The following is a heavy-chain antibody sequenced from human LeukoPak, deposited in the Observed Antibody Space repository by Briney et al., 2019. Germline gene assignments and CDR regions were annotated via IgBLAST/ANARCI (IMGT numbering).Heavy chain of an antibody. D-gene: IGHD3-3*01. CDR1: GFTFSSYA. CDR3: ARDREADFWSGYSTIDY. J-gene: IGHJ4*02. Sequence: GGSLRLSCVASGFTFSSYAMHWVRQAPGKGLEWVAVISYDGSNKYDADSVKGRFTISRDNSKNTLYLQMNSLRAEDTAVYYCARDREADFWSGYSTIDYGGQGTLVTVSS. V-gene: IGHV3-30-3*01. CDR2: ISYDGSNK.